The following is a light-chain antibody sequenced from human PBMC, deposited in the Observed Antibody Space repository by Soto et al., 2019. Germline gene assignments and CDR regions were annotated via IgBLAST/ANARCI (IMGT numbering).Light chain of an antibody. CDR2: AAS. V-gene: IGKV1-27*01. J-gene: IGKJ5*01. CDR1: QDISNY. Sequence: IQMTQSPSSLSASVGDRVTITCRASQDISNYLAWYQQIPGKGPELLIYAASTLQSGVPSRFSGSGSGTDFTLTISGLQPEDVATYYCQKYNSAPLTFAQGTRLEI. CDR3: QKYNSAPLT.